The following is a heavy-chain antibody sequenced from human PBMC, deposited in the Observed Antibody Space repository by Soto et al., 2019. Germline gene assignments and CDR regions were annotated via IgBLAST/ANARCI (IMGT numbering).Heavy chain of an antibody. Sequence: QVQLVQSGAEVKKPGASVKVSCKASGYTFTSYGISWVRQATGQGLEWMGWISAYNGNTNYAQKLQGRVTMTTDTXTSTAYMERRSLRSDDTAVYYCARVRATVTTPFDYWGQGTLVTVSS. CDR1: GYTFTSYG. V-gene: IGHV1-18*01. CDR3: ARVRATVTTPFDY. J-gene: IGHJ4*02. D-gene: IGHD4-4*01. CDR2: ISAYNGNT.